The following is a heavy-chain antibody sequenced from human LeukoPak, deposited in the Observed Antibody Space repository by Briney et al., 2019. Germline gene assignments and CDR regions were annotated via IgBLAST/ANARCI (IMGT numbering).Heavy chain of an antibody. D-gene: IGHD3-10*01. CDR2: INHSGST. V-gene: IGHV4-34*01. J-gene: IGHJ4*02. CDR1: GGSFSGYY. CDR3: ARHRLYGSGSYYSSYFDY. Sequence: SETLSLTCAVYGGSFSGYYWSWIRQPPGKGLEWIVEINHSGSTNYNPSLKSRFTMSVDTSRNQLSLKLSSVTAADTAVYYCARHRLYGSGSYYSSYFDYWGQGTLVTVSS.